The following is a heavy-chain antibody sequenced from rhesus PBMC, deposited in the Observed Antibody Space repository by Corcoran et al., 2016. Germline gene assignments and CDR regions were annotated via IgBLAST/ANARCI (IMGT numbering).Heavy chain of an antibody. CDR3: ARDRSQFDY. J-gene: IGHJ4*01. Sequence: QLQLQESGPGLVQPSETLSVTCAGSWCSFPTSYLIWLRPAPGKGLEWIGYIYGSGSSTNDNPSLKSRVTLSVDTSKNQLSLKLSSVTAADTAVYYCARDRSQFDYWGQGVLVTVSS. CDR2: IYGSGSST. CDR1: WCSFPTSY. V-gene: IGHV4-169*02.